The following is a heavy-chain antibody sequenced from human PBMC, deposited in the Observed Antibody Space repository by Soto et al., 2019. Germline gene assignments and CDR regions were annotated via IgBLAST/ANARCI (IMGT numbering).Heavy chain of an antibody. Sequence: EVQLVESGGGLVKPGGSLRLSCAGSGFSFSNAWMNWVRQAPGKGLEWVGRIKRKIDGEATDYAAPVKGRFTVSRDDSKSALYLHMNSLKGDDTAVYYCTTGSVEVVWGQGTTVTVSS. D-gene: IGHD2-15*01. J-gene: IGHJ6*02. CDR3: TTGSVEVV. CDR2: IKRKIDGEAT. V-gene: IGHV3-15*07. CDR1: GFSFSNAW.